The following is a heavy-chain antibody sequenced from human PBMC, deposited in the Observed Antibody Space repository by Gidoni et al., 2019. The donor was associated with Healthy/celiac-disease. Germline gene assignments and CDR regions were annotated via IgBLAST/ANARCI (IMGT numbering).Heavy chain of an antibody. CDR1: GFTFSSYA. D-gene: IGHD3-22*01. CDR3: AKLLGDSSGSNPWRDDY. V-gene: IGHV3-23*01. J-gene: IGHJ4*02. Sequence: EVQLLESGGGLVQPGGSLRLSCAASGFTFSSYAMSWVRQAPGKGLEWVSAISGSGGSTYYADSVKGRFTISRDNSKNTLYLQMNSLRAEDTAVYYCAKLLGDSSGSNPWRDDYWGQGTLVTVSS. CDR2: ISGSGGST.